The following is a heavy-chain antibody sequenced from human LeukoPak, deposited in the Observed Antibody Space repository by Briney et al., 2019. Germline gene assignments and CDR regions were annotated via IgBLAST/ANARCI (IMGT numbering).Heavy chain of an antibody. V-gene: IGHV3-74*01. J-gene: IGHJ4*02. Sequence: PGGSLRLSCAASGFTFSSYWMHWVRQAPGKGLVWVSRINSDGSSTAYADSVKGRFTISRDNAKNTLYLHTNSLRDEDTAVYYCAREGPDSSGYYSDYWGQGTLVTVSS. D-gene: IGHD3-22*01. CDR1: GFTFSSYW. CDR2: INSDGSST. CDR3: AREGPDSSGYYSDY.